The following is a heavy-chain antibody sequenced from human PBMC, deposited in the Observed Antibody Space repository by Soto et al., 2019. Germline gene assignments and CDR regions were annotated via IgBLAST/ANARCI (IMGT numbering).Heavy chain of an antibody. V-gene: IGHV3-21*01. Sequence: GGSLRLSCAASGFTFSSYSTNWVRQAPGKGLEWVSSISSSSSYIYYADSVKGRFTISRDNAKNSLYPQMNSLRAEDTAVYYCARPISPYYYDSSGYYVQGAFDIWGQGTMVTVSS. CDR1: GFTFSSYS. CDR3: ARPISPYYYDSSGYYVQGAFDI. CDR2: ISSSSSYI. D-gene: IGHD3-22*01. J-gene: IGHJ3*02.